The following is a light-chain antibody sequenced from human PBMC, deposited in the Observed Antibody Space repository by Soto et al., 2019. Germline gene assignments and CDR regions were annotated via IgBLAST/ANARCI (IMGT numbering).Light chain of an antibody. Sequence: DIQMTQSPSSLSASVGERVTITCRASQGISNYLAWYQQKPGKVPKLLIYAASTLQSGVPSRFSGSGSGTDFTLTTSSLQPEDVATYYCQKYNSALPITFGQGTRLEIK. CDR2: AAS. CDR3: QKYNSALPIT. V-gene: IGKV1-27*01. J-gene: IGKJ5*01. CDR1: QGISNY.